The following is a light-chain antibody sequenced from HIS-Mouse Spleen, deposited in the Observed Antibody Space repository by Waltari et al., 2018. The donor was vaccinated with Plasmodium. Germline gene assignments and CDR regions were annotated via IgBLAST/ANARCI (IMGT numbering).Light chain of an antibody. CDR2: LGS. J-gene: IGKJ1*01. V-gene: IGKV2-28*01. Sequence: DIVMTQSPLSLPVTPGEPASISCRSIQSLLHSNGHTYLDWYLQKPGQSPQLLIYLGSNRASGVPDRFSGSGSGTDFTLKISRVEAEDVGVYYCMQALQTPWTFGQGTKVEIK. CDR1: QSLLHSNGHTY. CDR3: MQALQTPWT.